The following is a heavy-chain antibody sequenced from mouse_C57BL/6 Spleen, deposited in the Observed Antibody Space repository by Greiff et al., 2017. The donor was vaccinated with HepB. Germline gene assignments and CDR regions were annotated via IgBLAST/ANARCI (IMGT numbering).Heavy chain of an antibody. CDR3: VRAYPYGYDVGGAMDY. D-gene: IGHD2-2*01. J-gene: IGHJ4*01. CDR2: IRSKSSNYAT. Sequence: EVQRVESGGGLVQPKGSLKLSCAASGFTFNTYAMHWVRQAPGKGLEWVARIRSKSSNYATYYADSVKDRFTISRDDSQSMLYLQMNNLKTEDTAMYYCVRAYPYGYDVGGAMDYWGQGTSVTVSS. V-gene: IGHV10-3*01. CDR1: GFTFNTYA.